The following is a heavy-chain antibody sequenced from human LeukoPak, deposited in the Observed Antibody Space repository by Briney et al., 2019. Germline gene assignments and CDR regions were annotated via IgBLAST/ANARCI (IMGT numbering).Heavy chain of an antibody. CDR3: ARSRGAGPGAYFDY. V-gene: IGHV3-11*03. CDR1: GFRFCDDY. J-gene: IGHJ4*02. CDR2: TSNSGSYT. Sequence: PGGSLRLSCAVSGFRFCDDYMCWIRQAPGQGLEWVSYTSNSGSYTNYADSVEGRFTISRDNAENSLYLQMNSLRAEDTAVYYCARSRGAGPGAYFDYGCQGTLVTVTS. D-gene: IGHD6-19*01.